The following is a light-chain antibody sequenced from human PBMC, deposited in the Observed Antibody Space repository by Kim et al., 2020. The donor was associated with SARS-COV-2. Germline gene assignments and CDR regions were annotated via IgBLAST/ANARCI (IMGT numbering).Light chain of an antibody. J-gene: IGKJ1*01. V-gene: IGKV1-5*03. Sequence: DIQMTQSPSTLSASVGDRVTITCRDSQSVSTWLAWYQQKQGKAPKLLIYKASSLETGVPSRFSGSGSGTEFNLTISSLEPDDFATYYCQHYNTYRTFGPGTKVDIK. CDR1: QSVSTW. CDR2: KAS. CDR3: QHYNTYRT.